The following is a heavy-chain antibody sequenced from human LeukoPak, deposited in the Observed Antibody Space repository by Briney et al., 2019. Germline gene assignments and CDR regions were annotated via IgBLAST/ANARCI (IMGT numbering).Heavy chain of an antibody. Sequence: SETLSLTCTVSGGSISSSSYYWGWIRQPPGKGLEWIGSTYYSGSTYYNPSLKSRVTISVDTSKNQFSLKLSSVTAADTAVYYCARRKGPFDYWGQGTLVTVSS. CDR1: GGSISSSSYY. V-gene: IGHV4-39*01. J-gene: IGHJ4*02. CDR2: TYYSGST. CDR3: ARRKGPFDY.